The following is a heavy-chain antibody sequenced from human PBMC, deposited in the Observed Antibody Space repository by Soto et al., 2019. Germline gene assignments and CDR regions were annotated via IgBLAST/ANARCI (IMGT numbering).Heavy chain of an antibody. CDR1: GGSISSYY. Sequence: PSETLSHTCTVSGGSISSYYWTWIRQPPGKGLEWIGFMYNSGSTHYNPSLKSRVTISLDTSKIQFSLNLRSVTAADTAVYYCASMGYHYGSGSYPLDYWGQGTLVTVSS. CDR3: ASMGYHYGSGSYPLDY. J-gene: IGHJ4*02. D-gene: IGHD3-10*01. CDR2: MYNSGST. V-gene: IGHV4-59*08.